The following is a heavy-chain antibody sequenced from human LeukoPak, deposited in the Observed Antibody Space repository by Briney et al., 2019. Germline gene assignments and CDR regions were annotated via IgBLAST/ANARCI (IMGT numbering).Heavy chain of an antibody. CDR1: GGSISSYY. CDR3: ARVDYVLLWFGESAYNALDI. CDR2: IYYSGST. D-gene: IGHD3-10*01. Sequence: SETLSLTCTVSGGSISSYYWSWIRQPPGKGLEWIGYIYYSGSTNYNPSLKSRVTISVDTSKNQFSLKLSSVTAADTAVYYCARVDYVLLWFGESAYNALDIWGQGTMVTVSS. J-gene: IGHJ3*02. V-gene: IGHV4-59*01.